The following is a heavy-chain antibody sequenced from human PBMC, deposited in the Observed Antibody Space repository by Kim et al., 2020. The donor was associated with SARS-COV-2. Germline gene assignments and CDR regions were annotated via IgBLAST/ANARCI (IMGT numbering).Heavy chain of an antibody. D-gene: IGHD4-17*01. J-gene: IGHJ5*02. CDR1: GYSFTSYW. Sequence: GESLKISCKGSGYSFTSYWISWVRQMPGKGLEWMGRIDPSDSYTNYSPSFQGHVTISADKSISTAYLQWSSLKASDTAMYYCARQVSDYGDGNWFDPWGQGTLVTVSS. CDR3: ARQVSDYGDGNWFDP. V-gene: IGHV5-10-1*01. CDR2: IDPSDSYT.